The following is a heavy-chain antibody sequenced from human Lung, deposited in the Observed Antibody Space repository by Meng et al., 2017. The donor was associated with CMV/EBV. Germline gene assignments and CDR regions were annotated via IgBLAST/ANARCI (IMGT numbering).Heavy chain of an antibody. D-gene: IGHD3-10*01. Sequence: GEXXKISCKGSAYTFSTYWLGWVRQLPGRGLEWMGLIYPADSDTTYSPSFRGHVTISTDKSISTAYLQLIGLRASDTAIYYCARKRGYFFDYLGHGPPVTVSS. CDR3: ARKRGYFFDY. CDR2: IYPADSDT. V-gene: IGHV5-51*01. CDR1: AYTFSTYW. J-gene: IGHJ4*01.